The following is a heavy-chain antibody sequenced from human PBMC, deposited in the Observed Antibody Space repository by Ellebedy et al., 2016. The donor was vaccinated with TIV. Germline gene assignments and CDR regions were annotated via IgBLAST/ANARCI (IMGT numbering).Heavy chain of an antibody. V-gene: IGHV4-59*01. Sequence: MPSETLSLTCTVSGGSISSYYWSWIRQPPGKGLEWIGYIYYSGSTNYNPSLKSRVTISVDTSKNQFSLKLSSVTAADTAVYYCARGLSTYYYGSGVWFDPWGQGTLVTVSS. J-gene: IGHJ5*02. CDR2: IYYSGST. D-gene: IGHD3-10*01. CDR3: ARGLSTYYYGSGVWFDP. CDR1: GGSISSYY.